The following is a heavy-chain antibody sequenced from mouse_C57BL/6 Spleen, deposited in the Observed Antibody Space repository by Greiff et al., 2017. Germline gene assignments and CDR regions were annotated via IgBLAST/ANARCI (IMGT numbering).Heavy chain of an antibody. Sequence: EVKLMESGEGLVKPGGSLKLSCAASGFTFSSYAMSWVRQTPEKRLEWVAYISSCGDYICYAHTVKGRFTFTIDNAWNTLYLQMSSLKSEDTAMYYCTSAYNTVVPVDYWGQGTTLTVSS. V-gene: IGHV5-9-1*02. CDR3: TSAYNTVVPVDY. CDR2: ISSCGDYI. J-gene: IGHJ2*01. D-gene: IGHD1-1*01. CDR1: GFTFSSYA.